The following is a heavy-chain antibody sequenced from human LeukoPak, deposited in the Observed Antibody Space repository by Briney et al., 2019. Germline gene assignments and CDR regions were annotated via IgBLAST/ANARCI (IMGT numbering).Heavy chain of an antibody. D-gene: IGHD1-26*01. J-gene: IGHJ6*03. CDR2: IRYDGSQK. CDR1: GFAFSDYA. CDR3: AKAEKPTSGRKGDYSSFYYMDV. Sequence: GGSLRLSCASSGFAFSDYAMHWVRQAPGKGLEWVAFIRYDGSQKYYGDSVKGRFTISRDNSENRLYLQMNSLKPDDTAVYYCAKAEKPTSGRKGDYSSFYYMDVWGKGTTVTVSS. V-gene: IGHV3-30*02.